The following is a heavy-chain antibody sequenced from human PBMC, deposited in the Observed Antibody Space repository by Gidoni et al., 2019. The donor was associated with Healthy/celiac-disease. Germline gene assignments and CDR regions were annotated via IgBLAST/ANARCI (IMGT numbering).Heavy chain of an antibody. CDR2: ISAYNGNT. D-gene: IGHD1-26*01. CDR1: GYTFTSYG. Sequence: QVQLVQSGAGVKKPGASVQVSCKASGYTFTSYGISWVRQAPGQGLEWMGWISAYNGNTNYAQKLQGRVTMTTDTSTSTVYMELRSLRSDDTAVYYCARDGRVGATGDYYYYGMDVWGQGTTVTVSS. CDR3: ARDGRVGATGDYYYYGMDV. V-gene: IGHV1-18*01. J-gene: IGHJ6*02.